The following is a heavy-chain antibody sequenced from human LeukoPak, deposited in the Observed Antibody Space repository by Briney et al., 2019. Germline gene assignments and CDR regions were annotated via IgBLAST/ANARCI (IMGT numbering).Heavy chain of an antibody. CDR2: IIPMFGTT. J-gene: IGHJ5*02. CDR3: ARDVGDFWSGYYTSWFDP. CDR1: GGTFSSYP. V-gene: IGHV1-69*13. Sequence: SVKVSCKASGGTFSSYPISWVRQAPGQGLAWMGGIIPMFGTTNYAQKFQGRVTITADESTSTAYMELSSLRSEDTAVYYCARDVGDFWSGYYTSWFDPWGQGTLVTVSS. D-gene: IGHD3-3*01.